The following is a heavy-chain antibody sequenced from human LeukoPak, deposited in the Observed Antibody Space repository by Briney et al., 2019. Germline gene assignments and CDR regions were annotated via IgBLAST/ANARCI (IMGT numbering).Heavy chain of an antibody. CDR3: ARVGDYDFWSGYPNWFDP. CDR1: GYNFTSYG. D-gene: IGHD3-3*01. CDR2: ISAYNGNT. Sequence: EASVKVSCKASGYNFTSYGISWVRQAPGQGLEWMGWISAYNGNTNYAQKPQGRVTMTTDTSTSTAYMELRSLRSDDTAVYYCARVGDYDFWSGYPNWFDPWGQGTLVTVSS. V-gene: IGHV1-18*01. J-gene: IGHJ5*02.